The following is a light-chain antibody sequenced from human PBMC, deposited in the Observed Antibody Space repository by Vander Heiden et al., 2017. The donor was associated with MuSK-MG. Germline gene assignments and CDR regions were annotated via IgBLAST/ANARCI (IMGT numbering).Light chain of an antibody. Sequence: QSVLTPPPSVSGAPGQRVTISCTGSSSNIGAGYDVHWFQQLPGTAPKLLIYGNSNRPSGVPDRFSGSKSGTSASLAITGLQAEDEADYYCQSYDSRLSGYVFGPGTKVNGL. CDR2: GNS. J-gene: IGLJ1*01. V-gene: IGLV1-40*01. CDR3: QSYDSRLSGYV. CDR1: SSNIGAGYD.